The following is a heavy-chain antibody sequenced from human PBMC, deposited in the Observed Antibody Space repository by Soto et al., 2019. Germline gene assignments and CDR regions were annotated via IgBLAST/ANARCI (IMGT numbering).Heavy chain of an antibody. CDR3: ARLGGYCSSTSCYGYYAMDV. J-gene: IGHJ6*02. CDR1: RSSIHSSLFS. V-gene: IGHV4-39*01. CDR2: FHYSENT. Sequence: SATLSLTCDISRSSIHSSLFSWVLICKPPGEVLEWIGTFHYSENTNYNPSLESRVAISVDTSKYQFSLKVTSVTAADTAIYYCARLGGYCSSTSCYGYYAMDVWGQGTTVT. D-gene: IGHD2-2*01.